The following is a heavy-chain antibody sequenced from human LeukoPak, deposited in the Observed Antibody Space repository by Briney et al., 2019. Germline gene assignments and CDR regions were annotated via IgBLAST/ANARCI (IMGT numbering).Heavy chain of an antibody. Sequence: GGSLRLSCAVSGFSFGSYWMTWIRQAPGKGLEWVAHIKEDATESRSADSVKGRFSISRDNTKNSLFLQLNSLRTEDTAVYYCVRDRGWYHFDLWGQGTLVTVSS. D-gene: IGHD3-10*01. V-gene: IGHV3-7*01. CDR2: IKEDATES. CDR3: VRDRGWYHFDL. J-gene: IGHJ4*02. CDR1: GFSFGSYW.